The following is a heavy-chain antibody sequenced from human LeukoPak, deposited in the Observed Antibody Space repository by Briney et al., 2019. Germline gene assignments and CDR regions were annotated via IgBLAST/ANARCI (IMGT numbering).Heavy chain of an antibody. D-gene: IGHD4-17*01. V-gene: IGHV1-8*01. CDR2: LNPNSGNT. CDR1: GYTFTSYD. CDR3: ARAKKRPTVTKYYYYYYMDV. Sequence: ASVKVSCNASGYTFTSYDINWVRQATGQGLEWMGWLNPNSGNTGYAQKFQGRVTMTRNTSISTAYMELSSLRSEDTAVYYCARAKKRPTVTKYYYYYYMDVWAKGPRSPSP. J-gene: IGHJ6*03.